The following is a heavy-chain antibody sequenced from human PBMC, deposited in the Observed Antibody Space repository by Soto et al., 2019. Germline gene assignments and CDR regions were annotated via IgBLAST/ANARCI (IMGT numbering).Heavy chain of an antibody. CDR1: GGSISSGGYY. CDR2: IYYSGST. V-gene: IGHV4-31*03. D-gene: IGHD6-13*01. CDR3: AREGIAAAGNWFDP. Sequence: QVQLQESVPGLVKPSQTLSLTCTVSGGSISSGGYYWSWIRQHPGKGLEWIGYIYYSGSTDYNPSLKSRVTISVDTSKNQFSLKLSSVTAADTAVYYCAREGIAAAGNWFDPWGQGTLVTVSS. J-gene: IGHJ5*02.